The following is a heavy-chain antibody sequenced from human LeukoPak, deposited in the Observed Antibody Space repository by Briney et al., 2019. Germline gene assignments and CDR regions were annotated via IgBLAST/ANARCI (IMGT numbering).Heavy chain of an antibody. V-gene: IGHV3-53*01. J-gene: IGHJ4*02. Sequence: GGSLRLSCAASGFTVSSNYMSWVRQAPGKGLDWFSVIYSGGSTYYADSVKGRFTISRDNYKNTLYLQMSSLRADDTAVCYCSRTPVRGYYDAFDYWGQGTLVTVSS. D-gene: IGHD3-22*01. CDR2: IYSGGST. CDR3: SRTPVRGYYDAFDY. CDR1: GFTVSSNY.